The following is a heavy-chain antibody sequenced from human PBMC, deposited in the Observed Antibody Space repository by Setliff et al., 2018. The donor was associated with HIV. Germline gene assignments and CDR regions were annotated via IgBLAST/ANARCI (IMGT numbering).Heavy chain of an antibody. J-gene: IGHJ4*02. Sequence: SETLSLTGTVSGGSISSSSYYWGWVRQPPGKGLEWIGSMYYSGSTYYTPSLKSRITISLDTSKNQFSLRMRSVTAADTAVYYCARVFVDTAVLRVLEYYFDSWGRGTLVTVSS. CDR2: MYYSGST. CDR1: GGSISSSSYY. D-gene: IGHD5-18*01. V-gene: IGHV4-39*07. CDR3: ARVFVDTAVLRVLEYYFDS.